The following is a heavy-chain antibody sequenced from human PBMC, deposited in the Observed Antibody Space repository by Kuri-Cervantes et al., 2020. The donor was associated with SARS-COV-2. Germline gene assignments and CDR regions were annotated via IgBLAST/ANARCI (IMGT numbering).Heavy chain of an antibody. CDR2: IRYDGSNK. J-gene: IGHJ6*03. Sequence: GESLKISCAASGFTVSSNYMSWVRQAPGKGLEWVAFIRYDGSNKYYADSVKGRFTISRDNSKNTLYLQMNSLRAEDTAVYYCAKLFGKAAAGNRYYYYYMDVWGKGTTVTVSS. D-gene: IGHD6-13*01. V-gene: IGHV3-30*02. CDR3: AKLFGKAAAGNRYYYYYMDV. CDR1: GFTVSSNY.